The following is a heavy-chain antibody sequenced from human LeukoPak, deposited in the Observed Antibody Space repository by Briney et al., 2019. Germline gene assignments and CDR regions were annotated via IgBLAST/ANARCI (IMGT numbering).Heavy chain of an antibody. CDR3: ARGTGGSSCSH. D-gene: IGHD6-13*01. Sequence: PSETLSLTCAVYDGSFSGYYWSWIRQPPGKGLEWIGEINHSGSTNYNPSLKSRVTISVDTSKNQFSLKLSSVTAADTAVYYCARGTGGSSCSHWGQGTLVTVSS. CDR1: DGSFSGYY. CDR2: INHSGST. J-gene: IGHJ4*02. V-gene: IGHV4-34*01.